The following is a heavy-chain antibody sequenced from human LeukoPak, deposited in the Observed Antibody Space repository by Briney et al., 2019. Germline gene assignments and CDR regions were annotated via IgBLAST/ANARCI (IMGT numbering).Heavy chain of an antibody. CDR2: INHSGST. V-gene: IGHV4-34*01. CDR1: GGSFSGYY. Sequence: SETLSLTCAVYGGSFSGYYWSGIRQPPGKGLEWIGEINHSGSTNYNPSLKSRVTISVDTSKNQFSLKLSSVTAADTAVYYCARVAVARFDYWGQGTLVTVSS. D-gene: IGHD6-19*01. CDR3: ARVAVARFDY. J-gene: IGHJ4*02.